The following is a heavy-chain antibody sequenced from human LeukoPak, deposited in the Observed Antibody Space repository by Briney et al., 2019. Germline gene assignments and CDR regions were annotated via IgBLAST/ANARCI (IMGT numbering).Heavy chain of an antibody. CDR1: GFTFSDYN. D-gene: IGHD3-10*01. V-gene: IGHV3-21*01. CDR2: ISSSSSYI. Sequence: GGSLRLSCAASGFTFSDYNMRWIRQAPGKGLEWVSSISSSSSYIYYADSLKGRFTISRDNAKNSLYLQVNSLRAEDTAVYYCARDNITYGFPFYYYMDVWGKGTTVTVSS. CDR3: ARDNITYGFPFYYYMDV. J-gene: IGHJ6*03.